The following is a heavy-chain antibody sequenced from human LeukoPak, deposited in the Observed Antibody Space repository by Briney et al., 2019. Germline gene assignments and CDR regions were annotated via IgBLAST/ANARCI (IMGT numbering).Heavy chain of an antibody. Sequence: SETLSLTCAVYGGSFSGYYWSWIRQPPGKGLEWIGEINHSGSTNYNPSLKSRVTISVDTSKNEFSLKLSCVTAADKAVYYCSRGAYYDSSGYYYRDYYYYMDVWGKGTTVTVSS. V-gene: IGHV4-34*01. CDR1: GGSFSGYY. CDR2: INHSGST. D-gene: IGHD3-22*01. J-gene: IGHJ6*03. CDR3: SRGAYYDSSGYYYRDYYYYMDV.